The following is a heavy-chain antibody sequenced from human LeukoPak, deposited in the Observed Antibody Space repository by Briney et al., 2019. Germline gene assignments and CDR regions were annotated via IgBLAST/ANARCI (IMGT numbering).Heavy chain of an antibody. D-gene: IGHD2-15*01. CDR1: GFTVSSSY. Sequence: PGGSLRLSCAASGFTVSSSYMYWVRQAPGKGLEWVSFFYRGDSTYHAESVRGRFTISRDNSKNTLYLLMNSLIPEDTAVYYCAREVVSSPSYFDSWGQGTLVTVSS. V-gene: IGHV3-53*01. CDR3: AREVVSSPSYFDS. J-gene: IGHJ4*02. CDR2: FYRGDST.